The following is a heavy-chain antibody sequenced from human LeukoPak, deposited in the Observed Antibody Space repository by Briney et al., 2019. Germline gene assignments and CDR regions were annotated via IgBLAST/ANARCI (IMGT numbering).Heavy chain of an antibody. CDR1: GFTFSSYW. CDR2: INSDGSST. CDR3: ARVPVASDGTCFDS. J-gene: IGHJ4*02. Sequence: PGGSPRLSCAASGFTFSSYWMHWVRQAPGKGLVWVSRINSDGSSTSYADSVKGRFTISRDNAKNTLYLQMNSLRAEDTAVYYCARVPVASDGTCFDSWGQGTLVIVSS. D-gene: IGHD6-13*01. V-gene: IGHV3-74*01.